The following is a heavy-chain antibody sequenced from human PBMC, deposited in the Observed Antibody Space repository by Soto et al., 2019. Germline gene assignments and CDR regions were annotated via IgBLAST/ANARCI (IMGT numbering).Heavy chain of an antibody. D-gene: IGHD6-19*01. Sequence: SETLSLTCTVSGGSISGHYWAWIRQSPGKGLEWIGYILYSGSTNYHPSLKSRVTISVDTSKNQFSLKLNSVTAADTAVYYGARVGSSGWSPDYWGQGTLVTVSS. CDR2: ILYSGST. V-gene: IGHV4-59*11. J-gene: IGHJ4*02. CDR3: ARVGSSGWSPDY. CDR1: GGSISGHY.